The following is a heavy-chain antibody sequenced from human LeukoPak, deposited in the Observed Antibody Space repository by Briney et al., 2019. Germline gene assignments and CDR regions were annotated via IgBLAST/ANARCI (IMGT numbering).Heavy chain of an antibody. V-gene: IGHV4-34*01. CDR3: AREKRPGYYYGSGSYWAFDY. Sequence: SQTLSLTCAVYGGSFSGYYWGWIRQPPGKGLEWIGEINHSGSTNYNPSLKSRVTISVDTSKNQFSLKLSSVTAADTAVYYCAREKRPGYYYGSGSYWAFDYWGQGTLVTVSS. D-gene: IGHD3-10*01. J-gene: IGHJ4*02. CDR2: INHSGST. CDR1: GGSFSGYY.